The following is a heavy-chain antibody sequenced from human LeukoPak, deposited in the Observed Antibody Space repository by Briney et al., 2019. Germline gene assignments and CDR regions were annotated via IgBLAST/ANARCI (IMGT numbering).Heavy chain of an antibody. CDR1: GYSISSGYY. CDR3: ARRTVTPDY. V-gene: IGHV4-38-2*02. D-gene: IGHD4-17*01. J-gene: IGHJ4*02. CDR2: IYHSGST. Sequence: SETLSLTCTVSGYSISSGYYWGWIRQPPGKGLEWIGSIYHSGSTYYNPSLKSRVTISVDTSKNQFSLKLSSVTAADTAVYYCARRTVTPDYWGQGTLVTVSS.